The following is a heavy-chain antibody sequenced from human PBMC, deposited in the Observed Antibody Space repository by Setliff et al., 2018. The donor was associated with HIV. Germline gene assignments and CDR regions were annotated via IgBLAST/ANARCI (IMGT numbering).Heavy chain of an antibody. J-gene: IGHJ6*03. D-gene: IGHD2-15*01. CDR1: GFTFRSHW. V-gene: IGHV3-7*03. CDR2: IKQGGTEN. Sequence: GGSLRLSCAASGFTFRSHWMSWVRQAPGKGLEWVANIKQGGTENYSVDSVKGRFTISRDNAKSSLYLQMNSLRAEDTAVYYCARGRQGGRYCSGVSCRGGYYYYMDVWGKGTTVTVSS. CDR3: ARGRQGGRYCSGVSCRGGYYYYMDV.